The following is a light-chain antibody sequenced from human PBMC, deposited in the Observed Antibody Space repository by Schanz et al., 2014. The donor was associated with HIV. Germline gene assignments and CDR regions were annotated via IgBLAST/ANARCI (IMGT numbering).Light chain of an antibody. V-gene: IGKV3-15*01. CDR3: HQYNNWPRT. CDR2: GAS. CDR1: QSLSSN. Sequence: EIVMTQSPATLSVSPGERATLSCRASQSLSSNLAWYQQKPGQAPRLLISGASTRATGIPARFSGSGSGTEFTLTISSLQSEDFAVYYCHQYNNWPRTFGPGTKVDIK. J-gene: IGKJ3*01.